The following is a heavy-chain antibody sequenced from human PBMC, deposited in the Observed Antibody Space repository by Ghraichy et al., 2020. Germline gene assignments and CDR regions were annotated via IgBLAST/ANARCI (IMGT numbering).Heavy chain of an antibody. D-gene: IGHD2-15*01. V-gene: IGHV4-59*06. J-gene: IGHJ6*02. CDR2: IYYSGST. CDR3: ARAATPDYFHGMDV. CDR1: GGSISSYY. Sequence: SETLSLTCTVSGGSISSYYWSWIRQHPGKGLEWIGSIYYSGSTSYNPSLKSPITISIDMSKNQFSLNLTSVTAADTTVYYCARAATPDYFHGMDVWGQGTKVTVSS.